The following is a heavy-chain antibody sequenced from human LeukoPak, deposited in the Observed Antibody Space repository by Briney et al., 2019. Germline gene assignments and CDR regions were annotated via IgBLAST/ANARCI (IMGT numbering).Heavy chain of an antibody. CDR3: AKVFYSRVEPDTFDY. CDR2: ISGSGGST. V-gene: IGHV3-23*01. D-gene: IGHD2-15*01. Sequence: QPGGSLRLSCAASGFTFSSYAMSWVRQAPGKGLERVSAISGSGGSTYYADSVKGRFTISRDNSKNTLYLQMNSLRAEDTAVYYCAKVFYSRVEPDTFDYWGQGTLVTVSS. J-gene: IGHJ4*02. CDR1: GFTFSSYA.